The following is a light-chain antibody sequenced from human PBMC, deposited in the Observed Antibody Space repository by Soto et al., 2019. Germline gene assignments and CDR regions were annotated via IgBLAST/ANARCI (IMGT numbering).Light chain of an antibody. CDR1: SGHSSYA. V-gene: IGLV4-69*01. CDR2: LNSDGSH. Sequence: QLVLTQSPSASASLGASVKLTCTLSSGHSSYAIAWHQQQPEKGPRYLMKLNSDGSHSKGDGIPDRFSGSRSGAERYLTISSLPSEDEADYYRPTWGTGIPWVFGGGTKLTVL. J-gene: IGLJ3*02. CDR3: PTWGTGIPWV.